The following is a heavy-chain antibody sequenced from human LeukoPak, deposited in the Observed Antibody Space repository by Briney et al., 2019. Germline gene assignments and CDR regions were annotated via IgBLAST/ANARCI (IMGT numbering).Heavy chain of an antibody. CDR3: ARNHVGAFDI. D-gene: IGHD1-14*01. Sequence: SETLSLTCAVSGYSISSGYYWGWIRQPPGKGLEWIGSIYHSGSTYYNSSLKSRVTISVDTSKNQFSLKLSSVTAADTAVYYCARNHVGAFDIWGQGTMVTVSS. CDR1: GYSISSGYY. J-gene: IGHJ3*02. V-gene: IGHV4-38-2*01. CDR2: IYHSGST.